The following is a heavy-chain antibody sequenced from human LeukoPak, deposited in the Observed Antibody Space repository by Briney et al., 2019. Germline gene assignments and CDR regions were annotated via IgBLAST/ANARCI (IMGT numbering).Heavy chain of an antibody. Sequence: GASVKVSCKASGYTFTSYGISWVRQAPGQGLEWMGWISAYNGNTNYAQKLQGRVTMTTDTSTSTAYMELRSLRSDDTAVYYCARDPTDDFWSGYYNSYYYGMDVWGQGTTVTVSS. J-gene: IGHJ6*02. V-gene: IGHV1-18*01. CDR3: ARDPTDDFWSGYYNSYYYGMDV. CDR2: ISAYNGNT. D-gene: IGHD3-3*01. CDR1: GYTFTSYG.